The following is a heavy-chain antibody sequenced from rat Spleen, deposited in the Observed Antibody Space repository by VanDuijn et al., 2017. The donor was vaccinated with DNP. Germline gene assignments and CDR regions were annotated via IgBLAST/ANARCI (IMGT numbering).Heavy chain of an antibody. V-gene: IGHV3-1*01. CDR1: AYSITTNY. J-gene: IGHJ2*01. Sequence: EVQLQESGPGLVKPSQSLSLTCSVTAYSITTNYWGWIRKFPGNKMEWIGHIAYSGTTNYNPSLKSRISITRDTSKNQFFLHLNSVTTEDTATYYCARWSDYFDYWGQGVMVTVSS. CDR3: ARWSDYFDY. CDR2: IAYSGTT.